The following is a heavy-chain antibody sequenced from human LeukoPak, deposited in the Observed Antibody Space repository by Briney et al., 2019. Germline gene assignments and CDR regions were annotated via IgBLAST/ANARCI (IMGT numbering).Heavy chain of an antibody. D-gene: IGHD3-22*01. CDR1: GGTFSIYA. CDR2: ISAYNGNT. Sequence: ASVKVSCKAYGGTFSIYAISWVRQAPGQGLEWMGWISAYNGNTNYAQKLQGRVTMTTDTSTATAYMELRSLRSDDSAVYYCARSGYYFRFDPWGQGTLVTVSS. CDR3: ARSGYYFRFDP. V-gene: IGHV1-18*01. J-gene: IGHJ5*02.